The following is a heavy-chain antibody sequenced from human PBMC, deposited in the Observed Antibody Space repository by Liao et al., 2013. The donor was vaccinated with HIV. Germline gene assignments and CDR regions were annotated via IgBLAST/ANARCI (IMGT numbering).Heavy chain of an antibody. Sequence: QVQLQESGPGLVKPSQTLSLTCTVSGGSISSGSHYWSWIRQPAGKGLEWIGRVYTSGSTNYNPAFKSRVTISVDTAKNQFSLKLSSVTAADTAVYYCARDRGHFDYWGQGTLVTVSS. CDR3: ARDRGHFDY. J-gene: IGHJ4*02. CDR1: GGSISSGSHY. V-gene: IGHV4-61*02. CDR2: VYTSGST.